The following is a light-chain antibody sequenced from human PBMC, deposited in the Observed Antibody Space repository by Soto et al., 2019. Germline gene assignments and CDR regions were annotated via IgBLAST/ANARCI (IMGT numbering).Light chain of an antibody. Sequence: ETVMTQSPTTLSVSPGERATLSCRASQSVTNNLAWYQQKPGQAPRLLIYGASTRATGIPARFSGSGSGTEFTLTISSLQSEDFAIYYCQQYNNWPRTFGQGTEVEIK. CDR1: QSVTNN. CDR3: QQYNNWPRT. CDR2: GAS. V-gene: IGKV3-15*01. J-gene: IGKJ1*01.